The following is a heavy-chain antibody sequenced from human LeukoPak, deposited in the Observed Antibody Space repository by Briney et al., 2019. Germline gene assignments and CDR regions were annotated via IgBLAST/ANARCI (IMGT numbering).Heavy chain of an antibody. J-gene: IGHJ4*02. V-gene: IGHV3-74*01. Sequence: RPGGSLRLSCAASGFTFSSYWMHWVRQAPGKGLVWVSHISSDVSTTSYADSVKGRFTISRDNAKNTLYLQMNSLRAEDTAVYYCARGPLSANYYVGDQWGQGTLVTVSS. D-gene: IGHD1-26*01. CDR2: ISSDVSTT. CDR3: ARGPLSANYYVGDQ. CDR1: GFTFSSYW.